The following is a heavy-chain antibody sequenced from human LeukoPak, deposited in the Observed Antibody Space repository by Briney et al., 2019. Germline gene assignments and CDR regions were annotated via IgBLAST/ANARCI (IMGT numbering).Heavy chain of an antibody. D-gene: IGHD6-25*01. Sequence: SETLSLTCTVSGGSISSYYWSWIRQPAGKGLEWIGRIYTSGSTNYNPSLKSRVTMSVDTSKNQFSLKLSSVTAADTAVYYCARGNKRPTAVWYFDLWAVAPWSLSPQ. V-gene: IGHV4-4*07. CDR3: ARGNKRPTAVWYFDL. J-gene: IGHJ2*01. CDR1: GGSISSYY. CDR2: IYTSGST.